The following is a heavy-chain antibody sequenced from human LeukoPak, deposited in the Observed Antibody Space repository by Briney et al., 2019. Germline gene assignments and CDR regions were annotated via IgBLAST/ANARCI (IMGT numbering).Heavy chain of an antibody. J-gene: IGHJ4*02. V-gene: IGHV5-51*01. CDR1: GYSFTSYW. Sequence: GESLKVSCKGSGYSFTSYWIGWVRQMPGKGLEWMGIIYPGDSDTRNSPSFQGQVTISADKSISTAYLQWSSLKASDTAMYYCARLVGRDSSWYIFDYWGQGTLVTVSS. CDR2: IYPGDSDT. CDR3: ARLVGRDSSWYIFDY. D-gene: IGHD6-13*01.